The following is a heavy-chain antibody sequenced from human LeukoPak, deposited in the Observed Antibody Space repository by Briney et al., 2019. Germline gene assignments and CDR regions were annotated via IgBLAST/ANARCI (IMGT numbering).Heavy chain of an antibody. V-gene: IGHV4-4*07. Sequence: SETLSLTCTVSGGSISSYYWSWIRQPAGKGLEWLGRIYTSGSTNYNPSLKSRVTMSVDTSKNQFSLKLSSVTAADTAVYYCARERYSSSWYVGDAFDIWGQGTMVTVSS. CDR1: GGSISSYY. CDR2: IYTSGST. CDR3: ARERYSSSWYVGDAFDI. D-gene: IGHD6-13*01. J-gene: IGHJ3*02.